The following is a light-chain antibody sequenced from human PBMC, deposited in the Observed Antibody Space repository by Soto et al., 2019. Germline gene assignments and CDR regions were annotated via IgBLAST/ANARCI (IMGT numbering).Light chain of an antibody. CDR2: KAS. Sequence: DIPMTQSPSTLSASVGDRVTITCRASQSISTWLAWYQQEPGKAPKLLIHKASSLQSGVPSRFSGSGSGTDFTLTISSLHPDDFATYYCQQYNNWPPMYTFGQGTRLDIK. J-gene: IGKJ2*01. CDR1: QSISTW. CDR3: QQYNNWPPMYT. V-gene: IGKV1-5*03.